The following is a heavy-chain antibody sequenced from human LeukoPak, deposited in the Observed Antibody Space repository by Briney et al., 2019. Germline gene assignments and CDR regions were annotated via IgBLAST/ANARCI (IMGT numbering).Heavy chain of an antibody. CDR2: IIPICGTA. J-gene: IGHJ4*02. Sequence: SVKVSCKASGGTFSRYAIRWVRQAPGQGLEWMGGIIPICGTANYAQKFQGRVTITADESTRTAYMEVSSLRSEDTAVYYCARAYSGYDFFDYWGQGILVTVSS. V-gene: IGHV1-69*13. CDR1: GGTFSRYA. D-gene: IGHD5-12*01. CDR3: ARAYSGYDFFDY.